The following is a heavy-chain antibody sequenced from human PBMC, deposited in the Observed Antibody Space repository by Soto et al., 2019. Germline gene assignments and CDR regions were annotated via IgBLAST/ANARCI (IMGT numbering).Heavy chain of an antibody. V-gene: IGHV1-3*01. CDR1: GYRFTSYA. D-gene: IGHD3-3*01. CDR2: INAGNGNT. Sequence: GASVKVSCTASGYRFTSYAMHWVRQAPGQRLEWMGWINAGNGNTKYSQKFQGRVTITRDTSASTAYMELSSLRSEDTAVYYCARGYYDFWSGYSYYYYYMDVWGKGTTVTVSS. J-gene: IGHJ6*03. CDR3: ARGYYDFWSGYSYYYYYMDV.